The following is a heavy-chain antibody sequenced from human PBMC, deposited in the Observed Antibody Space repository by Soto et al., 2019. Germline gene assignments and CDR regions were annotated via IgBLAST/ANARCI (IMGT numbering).Heavy chain of an antibody. V-gene: IGHV3-48*02. CDR3: ARIAAAGSFDY. D-gene: IGHD6-13*01. J-gene: IGHJ4*02. Sequence: ESGGGLVQPGGSLRLSCAASGFTFSSYSMNWVRQAPGKGLEWVSYISSGSSTIYYADSVKGRFTISRDNAKNSLYLQSNSLRDEDTAVYYCARIAAAGSFDYWGQGTLVTVSS. CDR1: GFTFSSYS. CDR2: ISSGSSTI.